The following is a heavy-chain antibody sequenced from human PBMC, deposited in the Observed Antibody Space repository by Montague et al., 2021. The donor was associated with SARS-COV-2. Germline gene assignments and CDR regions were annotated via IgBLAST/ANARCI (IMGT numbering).Heavy chain of an antibody. J-gene: IGHJ6*02. Sequence: SETLSLTCTVSGGSISSYYWSWIRLPAGQGLEWIGRIYTSGTTNSNYSLTLQVTMSVATSTNQFSLTLSSVTATDTAVYYCAGGWGIFIFYNSGIDVWGQGTTVTVSS. V-gene: IGHV4-4*07. D-gene: IGHD3-10*01. CDR3: AGGWGIFIFYNSGIDV. CDR2: IYTSGTT. CDR1: GGSISSYY.